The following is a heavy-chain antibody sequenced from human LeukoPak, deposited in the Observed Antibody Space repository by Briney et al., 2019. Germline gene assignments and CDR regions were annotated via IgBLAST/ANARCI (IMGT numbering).Heavy chain of an antibody. CDR2: ISSSGGTI. J-gene: IGHJ5*02. CDR3: ARDITMVRGVYTDNWFAP. V-gene: IGHV3-48*03. D-gene: IGHD3-10*01. CDR1: GFTFSSYE. Sequence: PGGSLRLSCAASGFTFSSYEMNWVRQAPGKGLEWVSYISSSGGTIYYADSVKGRFTISRDNAKNSLYLQMNSLRAEDTAVYYCARDITMVRGVYTDNWFAPWGQGTLVTVSS.